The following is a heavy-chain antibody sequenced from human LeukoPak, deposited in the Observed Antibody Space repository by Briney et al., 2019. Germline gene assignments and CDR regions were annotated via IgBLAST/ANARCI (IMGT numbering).Heavy chain of an antibody. D-gene: IGHD2-15*01. CDR2: INHSGST. CDR3: ARQAGGGYRSGGSCYMT. Sequence: SETLSLTYAVYGGSFSGYYWSWIRQPPGKGLEWNGGINHSGSTNYNPSLKSRVTISVDTSKNQFSLKLSSVTAADTAVYYCARQAGGGYRSGGSCYMTWGQGTLVTVSS. V-gene: IGHV4-34*01. CDR1: GGSFSGYY. J-gene: IGHJ5*02.